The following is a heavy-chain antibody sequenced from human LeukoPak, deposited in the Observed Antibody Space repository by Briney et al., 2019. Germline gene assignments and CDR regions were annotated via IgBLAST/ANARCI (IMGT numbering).Heavy chain of an antibody. D-gene: IGHD7-27*01. V-gene: IGHV1-46*01. CDR1: GYTFTSLH. CDR2: INPTGGST. CDR3: ARDSSNWALDY. J-gene: IGHJ4*02. Sequence: ASVKVSCKASGYTFTSLHLHWVRSAPGQGLEWMGIINPTGGSTSYAQKFQGRVTMTTDTSTSTVYMELSSLRSEDTAVYYCARDSSNWALDYWGQGTLVTVSS.